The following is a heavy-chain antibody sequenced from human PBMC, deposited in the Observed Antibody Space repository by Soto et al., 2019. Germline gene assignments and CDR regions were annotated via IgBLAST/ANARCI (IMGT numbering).Heavy chain of an antibody. J-gene: IGHJ6*02. D-gene: IGHD3-10*01. CDR3: ARTRLLWFGELFGHYYYGMAV. V-gene: IGHV4-34*01. CDR1: GGSFSGYY. Sequence: PSETLSLTCAVYGGSFSGYYWSWIRQPPGKGLEWIGEINHSGSTNYNPSLKSRVTISVDTSKNQFSLKLSSVTAADTAVYYCARTRLLWFGELFGHYYYGMAVWGQGTTVTV. CDR2: INHSGST.